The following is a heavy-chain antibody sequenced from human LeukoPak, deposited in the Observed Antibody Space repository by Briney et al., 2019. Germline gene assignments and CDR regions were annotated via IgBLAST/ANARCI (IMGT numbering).Heavy chain of an antibody. CDR3: AREGWYYYDSSGENAFDI. CDR1: GGSISSYY. J-gene: IGHJ3*02. CDR2: IYYSGST. Sequence: PSETLSLTCTVSGGSISSYYWSWIRQPPGKGLEWIGYIYYSGSTNYNPSLKSRVTISVDTSKNQFSLKLSSVTAADTAVCYCAREGWYYYDSSGENAFDIWGQGTMVTVSS. D-gene: IGHD3-22*01. V-gene: IGHV4-59*01.